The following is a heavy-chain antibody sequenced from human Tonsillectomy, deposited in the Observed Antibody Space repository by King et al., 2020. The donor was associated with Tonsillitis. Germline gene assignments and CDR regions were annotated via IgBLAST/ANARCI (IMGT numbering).Heavy chain of an antibody. J-gene: IGHJ6*02. CDR1: GYSISSGYY. D-gene: IGHD3-10*01. CDR2: IYHSGST. V-gene: IGHV4-38-2*01. Sequence: VQLQESGPGLVKPSETLSLTCAVSGYSISSGYYWGWIRQPPGKGLEWIGSIYHSGSTYYNPSLKSRVTISVNTSKNQFSLKLSSVTAADTAVYYCARGGNSGYYYYGMDGWGQGTPVPVSS. CDR3: ARGGNSGYYYYGMDG.